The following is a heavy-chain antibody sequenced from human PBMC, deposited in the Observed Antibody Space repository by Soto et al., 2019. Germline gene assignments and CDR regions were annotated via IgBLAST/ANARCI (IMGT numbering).Heavy chain of an antibody. V-gene: IGHV3-48*01. D-gene: IGHD2-15*01. CDR3: ARGGYCSGGSCSSKVTRVNPRDWYFDL. CDR1: GFTFSSYS. CDR2: ISSSSSTI. J-gene: IGHJ2*01. Sequence: GGSLRLSCAASGFTFSSYSMNWVRQAPGKGLEWVSYISSSSSTIYYADSVKGRFTISRDNAKNSLYLQMNSLRAEDTAVYYCARGGYCSGGSCSSKVTRVNPRDWYFDLWGRGTLVTVSS.